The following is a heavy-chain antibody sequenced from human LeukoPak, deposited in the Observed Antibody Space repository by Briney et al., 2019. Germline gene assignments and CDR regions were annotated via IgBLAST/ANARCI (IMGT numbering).Heavy chain of an antibody. CDR1: GGSFSGYY. V-gene: IGHV4-34*01. Sequence: SETLSLTCAVYGGSFSGYYWSWIRQPPGKGLEWIGYIYHSGSTYYNPSLKSRVTISVDRSKNQFSLKLSSVTAADTAVYYCARVVVVAATEWFDPWGQGTLVTVSS. J-gene: IGHJ5*02. D-gene: IGHD2-15*01. CDR2: IYHSGST. CDR3: ARVVVVAATEWFDP.